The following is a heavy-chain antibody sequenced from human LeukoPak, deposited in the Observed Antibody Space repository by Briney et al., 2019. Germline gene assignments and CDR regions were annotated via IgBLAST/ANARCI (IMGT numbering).Heavy chain of an antibody. J-gene: IGHJ4*02. CDR3: AKSRDGSGYYYVQPNFDF. Sequence: GGSLRLSCAASGFTFSSYAMSWVRQAPGKGLEWVSAISGSGGSTYYADSVKGRFTFSRDNSKNTLYLQANSLRAEDTALYYCAKSRDGSGYYYVQPNFDFWGQGTLVTVSS. CDR1: GFTFSSYA. V-gene: IGHV3-23*01. CDR2: ISGSGGST. D-gene: IGHD3-22*01.